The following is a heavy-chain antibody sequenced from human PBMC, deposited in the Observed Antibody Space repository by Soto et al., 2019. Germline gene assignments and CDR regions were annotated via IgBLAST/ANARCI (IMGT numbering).Heavy chain of an antibody. CDR3: ARVMITFGGVIVITVDAFDL. CDR1: GYTFTSYG. J-gene: IGHJ3*01. Sequence: ASVKVSCKASGYTFTSYGISWVRQAPGQGLEWMGWISAYNGNTNYAQKLQGRVTMTTDTSTSTAYMELRSLRSDDTAVYYCARVMITFGGVIVITVDAFDLWGQGTMVTVSS. V-gene: IGHV1-18*04. D-gene: IGHD3-16*02. CDR2: ISAYNGNT.